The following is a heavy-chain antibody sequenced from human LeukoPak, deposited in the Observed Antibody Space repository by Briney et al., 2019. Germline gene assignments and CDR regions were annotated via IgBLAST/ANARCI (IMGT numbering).Heavy chain of an antibody. V-gene: IGHV3-23*01. CDR2: ISGSGGST. CDR3: AKDWLSPVTTIFDY. J-gene: IGHJ4*02. Sequence: GGSLRLSCAASGFTLSSYAMSWVRQAPGKGLEWVSAISGSGGSTYYADSVKGRFTISRDNSKNTLYLQMNSLRAEDTAVYYCAKDWLSPVTTIFDYWGQGTLVTVSS. D-gene: IGHD4-17*01. CDR1: GFTLSSYA.